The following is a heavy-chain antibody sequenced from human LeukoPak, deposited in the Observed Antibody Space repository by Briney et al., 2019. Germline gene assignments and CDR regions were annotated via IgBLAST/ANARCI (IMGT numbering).Heavy chain of an antibody. Sequence: SCKASGGTFSSYAMSWVRQAPGKGLEWVSAISGSGGSTYYADSVKGRFTISRDNSKNTLYLQMNSLRAEDTAVYYCLIVGATTPDYWGQGTLVTVSS. CDR1: GGTFSSYA. CDR2: ISGSGGST. V-gene: IGHV3-23*01. CDR3: LIVGATTPDY. J-gene: IGHJ4*02. D-gene: IGHD1-26*01.